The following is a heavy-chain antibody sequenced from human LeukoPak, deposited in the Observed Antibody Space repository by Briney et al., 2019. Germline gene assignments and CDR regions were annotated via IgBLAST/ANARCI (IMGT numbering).Heavy chain of an antibody. Sequence: GGSLRLSCAASGFSFGNFWMSWVRQAPGRGLQWVASMKGDGSPTYYVDSVKGRFIISRDNARNSLYLQMNSLRVEDTAVYYCVREEAIHHDYFDFWGQGTLVTVSS. J-gene: IGHJ4*02. V-gene: IGHV3-7*01. CDR3: VREEAIHHDYFDF. D-gene: IGHD2-21*01. CDR2: MKGDGSPT. CDR1: GFSFGNFW.